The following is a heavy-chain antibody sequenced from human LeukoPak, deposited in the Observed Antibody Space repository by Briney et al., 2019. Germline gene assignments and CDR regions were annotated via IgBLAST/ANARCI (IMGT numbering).Heavy chain of an antibody. D-gene: IGHD6-19*01. CDR2: ISYDGSNK. CDR1: GFTFSSYA. CDR3: ATFTTGYSSGWYYFDY. V-gene: IGHV3-30-3*01. J-gene: IGHJ4*02. Sequence: GGSLRLSCAASGFTFSSYAMHWVRQAPGKGLEWVAVISYDGSNKYYADSVKGRFTISRDNSKNTLYLQMNSLRAEDTAVYYCATFTTGYSSGWYYFDYWGQGTLVTVSS.